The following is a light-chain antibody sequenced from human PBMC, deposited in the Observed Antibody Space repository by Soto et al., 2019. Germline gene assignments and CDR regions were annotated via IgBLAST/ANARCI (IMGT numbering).Light chain of an antibody. CDR2: EVS. V-gene: IGLV2-14*01. Sequence: QSALTQPASVSGSPGQLITISCTGTSSDVGLYNYVSWYQQYPGKAPKLMIFEVSNRPSGVSNRFSASKSGNTASLTISGLQAEDEADYYCISYTTSSTSYVFGTGTKVTVL. CDR1: SSDVGLYNY. CDR3: ISYTTSSTSYV. J-gene: IGLJ1*01.